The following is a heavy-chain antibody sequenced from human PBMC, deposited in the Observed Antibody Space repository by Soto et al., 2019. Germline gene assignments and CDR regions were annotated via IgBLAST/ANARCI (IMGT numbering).Heavy chain of an antibody. J-gene: IGHJ4*02. V-gene: IGHV3-23*01. CDR3: AIRNYYHRSGYTYPYFDF. Sequence: GGSLRLSCAASGLTFNNYDMTWVRQAPGKGLDWVSTISGSGGSTYYADSVKGRFTISRDNSKNTVYLQMNSLRVEDTAVYYFAIRNYYHRSGYTYPYFDFWDRGSLVTVST. D-gene: IGHD3-22*01. CDR2: ISGSGGST. CDR1: GLTFNNYD.